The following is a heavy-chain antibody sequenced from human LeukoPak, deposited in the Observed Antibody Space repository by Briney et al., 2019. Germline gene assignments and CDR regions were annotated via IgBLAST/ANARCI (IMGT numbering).Heavy chain of an antibody. CDR3: ARDDGGNSIDY. CDR2: IYHSGST. V-gene: IGHV4-30-2*01. D-gene: IGHD4-23*01. Sequence: SETLSLTCTVSGGSISSGGYYWSWIRQPPGKGLEWIGYIYHSGSTYYNPSLKSRVTISVDRSKNQFSLKLSSVTAADTAVYYCARDDGGNSIDYWGQGTLVTVSS. J-gene: IGHJ4*02. CDR1: GGSISSGGYY.